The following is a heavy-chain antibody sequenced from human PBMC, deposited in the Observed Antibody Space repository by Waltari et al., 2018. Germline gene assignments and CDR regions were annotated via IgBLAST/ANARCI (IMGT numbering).Heavy chain of an antibody. Sequence: QVQLQESGPGLVKPSETLSLTCAVSGYSISSGYYWGWIRQPPGKGLEWIGSIYHSGSTYYNPSLKSRVTISVDTSKNQFSRKLSSVTAADTAVYYCARQVKVVVAATNWFDPWGQGTLVTVSS. J-gene: IGHJ5*02. V-gene: IGHV4-38-2*01. CDR1: GYSISSGYY. D-gene: IGHD2-15*01. CDR3: ARQVKVVVAATNWFDP. CDR2: IYHSGST.